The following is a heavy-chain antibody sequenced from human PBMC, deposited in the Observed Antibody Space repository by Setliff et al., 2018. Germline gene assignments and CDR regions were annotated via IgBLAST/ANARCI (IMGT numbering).Heavy chain of an antibody. D-gene: IGHD2-2*01. CDR1: GDSISNYY. CDR2: IYAGEAT. Sequence: SETLSLTCTVSGDSISNYYWIRQTAGKGLEWIGSIYAGEATYYNPSLESRVVISVDSSKKRFSLKVSSVTAADTAVYYCARAIVVVPPNALKVYFDHWGPGVQVTVSS. CDR3: ARAIVVVPPNALKVYFDH. J-gene: IGHJ4*02. V-gene: IGHV4-4*07.